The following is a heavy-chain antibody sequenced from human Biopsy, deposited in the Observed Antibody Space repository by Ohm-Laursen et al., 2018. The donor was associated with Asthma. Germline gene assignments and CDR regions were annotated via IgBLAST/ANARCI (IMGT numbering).Heavy chain of an antibody. CDR2: ISVYNGNT. CDR1: GYTFNSAG. V-gene: IGHV1-18*01. Sequence: SSVKVSCKTSGYTFNSAGITWVRQAPGQGLKWMGWISVYNGNTKVAQKLQDRVTMITDTSTSTAYMELRSLRSDDTAVYFRARAVDYSHYYGIDVWGQGTTVTVS. D-gene: IGHD3-10*01. J-gene: IGHJ6*02. CDR3: ARAVDYSHYYGIDV.